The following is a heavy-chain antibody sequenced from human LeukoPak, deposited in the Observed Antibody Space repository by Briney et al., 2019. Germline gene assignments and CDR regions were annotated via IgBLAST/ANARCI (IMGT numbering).Heavy chain of an antibody. CDR3: ARAPTVVTTYYFDY. V-gene: IGHV1-69*13. D-gene: IGHD4-23*01. J-gene: IGHJ4*02. Sequence: GASVKVSCKASGGTFSSHAISWVRQAPGQGLEWMGGIIPIFGTANYAQKFQGRVTITADESTSTAYMELSSLRSEDTAVYYCARAPTVVTTYYFDYWGQGTLVTVSS. CDR2: IIPIFGTA. CDR1: GGTFSSHA.